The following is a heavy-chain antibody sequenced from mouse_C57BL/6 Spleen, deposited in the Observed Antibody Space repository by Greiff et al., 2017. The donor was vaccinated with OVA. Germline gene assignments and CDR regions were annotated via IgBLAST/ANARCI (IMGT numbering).Heavy chain of an antibody. Sequence: VKLQQPGAELVRPGSSVKLSCKASGYTFTSYWMHWVKQRPIQGLEWIGNIDPSDSETHYNQKFKDKATLTVDKSSSTAYMQLSSLTSEDSAVYYCARGGTATKDYWGQGTTLTVSS. J-gene: IGHJ2*01. CDR3: ARGGTATKDY. CDR1: GYTFTSYW. D-gene: IGHD4-1*01. CDR2: IDPSDSET. V-gene: IGHV1-52*01.